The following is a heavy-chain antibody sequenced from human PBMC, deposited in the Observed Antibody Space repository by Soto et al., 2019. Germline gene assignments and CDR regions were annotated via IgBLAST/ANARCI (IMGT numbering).Heavy chain of an antibody. CDR3: VKDMATHEWAFDF. Sequence: EVQVLEAGGGLVQPGGSLRLSCAASGFTFSTYAMSWVRQAPGNGLEWVSGISNTGGTTYYADSVKGRFTISRDNSRNTLSLQMNSLRVEDTALYYCVKDMATHEWAFDFWGQGTLVTVSA. J-gene: IGHJ4*02. CDR2: ISNTGGTT. V-gene: IGHV3-23*01. CDR1: GFTFSTYA. D-gene: IGHD5-12*01.